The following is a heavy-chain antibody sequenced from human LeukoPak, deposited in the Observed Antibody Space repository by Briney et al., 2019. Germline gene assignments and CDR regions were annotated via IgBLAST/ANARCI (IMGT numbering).Heavy chain of an antibody. CDR2: IFYSGNT. V-gene: IGHV4-59*01. CDR1: GDSISSYY. Sequence: SETLSLTCTVSGDSISSYYWSWIRQPPGKGLEWIGYIFYSGNTNYNPSLKSRVTISVDTSKNQFSLKLSSVTAADTAVYYCARGFGVNYWGQGTLVTVSS. D-gene: IGHD2-8*01. J-gene: IGHJ4*02. CDR3: ARGFGVNY.